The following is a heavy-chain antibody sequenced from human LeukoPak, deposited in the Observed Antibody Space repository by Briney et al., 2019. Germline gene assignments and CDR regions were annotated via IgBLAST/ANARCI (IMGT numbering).Heavy chain of an antibody. CDR3: AKDEDYYGSGSYGGY. D-gene: IGHD3-10*01. CDR1: GFTFSSYA. CDR2: ISGSGGST. Sequence: PGGSLRLSCAASGFTFSSYAMSWVRQAPGKGLEWVSAISGSGGSTYYADSVKGRFTISRDNSKNTLYLQMNSLRAEDTAVYYCAKDEDYYGSGSYGGYWGQGTLVTVSS. V-gene: IGHV3-23*01. J-gene: IGHJ4*02.